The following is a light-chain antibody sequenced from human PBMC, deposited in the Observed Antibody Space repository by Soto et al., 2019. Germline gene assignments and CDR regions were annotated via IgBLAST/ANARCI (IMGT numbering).Light chain of an antibody. J-gene: IGLJ1*01. CDR2: EGN. CDR3: CSFVGSGIFYV. CDR1: SSELGSYNL. Sequence: QSVLTQPASGSGSPGQSITISCTGASSELGSYNLVSWYQQHPGKAPKLMIHEGNKRPSGVSHRFSGSMSGNTASLTISGLQAEDEAVYYCCSFVGSGIFYVFGNGTKVTVL. V-gene: IGLV2-23*01.